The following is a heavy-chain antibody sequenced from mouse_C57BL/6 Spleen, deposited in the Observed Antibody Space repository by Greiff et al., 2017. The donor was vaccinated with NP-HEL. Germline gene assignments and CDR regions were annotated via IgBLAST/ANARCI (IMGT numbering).Heavy chain of an antibody. V-gene: IGHV5-6*02. CDR3: ARREDFYYAMDY. CDR1: GFTFSSYG. Sequence: EVNLVESGGDLVKPGGSLKLSCAASGFTFSSYGMSWVRQTPDKRLEWVATISSGGSYTYYPDSVKGRFTISRDNAKNTLYLQMSSLKSEDTAMYYCARREDFYYAMDYWGQGTSVTVSS. J-gene: IGHJ4*01. CDR2: ISSGGSYT.